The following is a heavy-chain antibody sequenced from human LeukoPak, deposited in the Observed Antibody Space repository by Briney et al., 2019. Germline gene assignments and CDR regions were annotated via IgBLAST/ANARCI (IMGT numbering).Heavy chain of an antibody. CDR1: GGSFSGYY. J-gene: IGHJ4*02. Sequence: SETLSLTCAVYGGSFSGYYWSWIRQPPGKGLEWIGEINHSGSTNYNPSLKSRATISVDTSKNQFSLKLSSVTAADTAAYYCARGLRWPRPFLDYWGQGTLVTVSS. V-gene: IGHV4-34*01. CDR3: ARGLRWPRPFLDY. D-gene: IGHD4-23*01. CDR2: INHSGST.